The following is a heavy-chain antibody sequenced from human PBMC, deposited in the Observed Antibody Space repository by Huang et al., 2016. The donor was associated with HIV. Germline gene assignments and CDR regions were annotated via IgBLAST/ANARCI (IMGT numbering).Heavy chain of an antibody. CDR3: ARLRGSPLDY. CDR1: GASIREHY. Sequence: QVQLQESGAGLVKPSETLSLTCTVSGASIREHYWSWVRQPPGKGLEWIGIINHSGATNFGPSLRSRFAISIDTSKNQFSLRLTSVTVADTAVYYCARLRGSPLDYWGQGVLATVSS. J-gene: IGHJ4*02. D-gene: IGHD3-10*01. V-gene: IGHV4-59*11. CDR2: INHSGAT.